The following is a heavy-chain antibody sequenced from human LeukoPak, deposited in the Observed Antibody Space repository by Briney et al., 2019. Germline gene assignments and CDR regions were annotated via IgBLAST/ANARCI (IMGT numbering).Heavy chain of an antibody. J-gene: IGHJ4*02. D-gene: IGHD2-8*02. CDR1: GFTFSDYR. V-gene: IGHV3-48*04. CDR2: ISNDLSTI. Sequence: GGSLRLSFAASGFTFSDYRMNWVRQAPGKGLEWNSYISNDLSTIHYAASVKGRFTISRDDARTSLYLQMDSLRAEDTAVYFCARARGGRTYSETGGYPVFDNSGQGTLVTVSS. CDR3: ARARGGRTYSETGGYPVFDN.